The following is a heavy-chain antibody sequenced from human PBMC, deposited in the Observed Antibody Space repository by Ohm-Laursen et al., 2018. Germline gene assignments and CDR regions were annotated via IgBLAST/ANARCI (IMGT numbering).Heavy chain of an antibody. V-gene: IGHV3-23*01. CDR2: ISGSGGST. CDR1: GFTFSSYA. J-gene: IGHJ6*02. D-gene: IGHD5-12*01. Sequence: SLRLSCSASGFTFSSYAMSWVRQAPGKGLEWVSAISGSGGSTYYADSVKGRFTISRDNAKNTLYLQMNSLRAEDTAVYYCTRGATLDVWGQGTTVTVSS. CDR3: TRGATLDV.